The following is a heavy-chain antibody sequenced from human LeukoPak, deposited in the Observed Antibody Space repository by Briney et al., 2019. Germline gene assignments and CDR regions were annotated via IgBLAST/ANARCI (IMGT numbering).Heavy chain of an antibody. V-gene: IGHV3-48*02. J-gene: IGHJ4*02. D-gene: IGHD4-17*01. CDR2: ISNSGSDI. Sequence: GGSLRLSCAASGFTFRSFSMHWARQATGKGLEWISYISNSGSDISYADSVKGRFTISRANAKNSLYLQMNSLRDEDTAVYYCARLTYGYWGQGTLVSVSS. CDR1: GFTFRSFS. CDR3: ARLTYGY.